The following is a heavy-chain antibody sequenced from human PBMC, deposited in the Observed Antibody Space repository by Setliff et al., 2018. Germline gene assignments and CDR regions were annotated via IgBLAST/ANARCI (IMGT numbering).Heavy chain of an antibody. CDR3: AKRGPYCSGGTCHYYFDY. CDR1: GFTFSSHA. V-gene: IGHV3-23*01. D-gene: IGHD2-15*01. CDR2: ISGSAQTT. Sequence: GGSLRLSCAASGFTFSSHAITWVRQAPGKGLEWVSMISGSAQTTYYADSVKGRFTIPRDNSKNTVELEVNSLRAEDTAVYYCAKRGPYCSGGTCHYYFDYWGQGTLVTVSS. J-gene: IGHJ4*02.